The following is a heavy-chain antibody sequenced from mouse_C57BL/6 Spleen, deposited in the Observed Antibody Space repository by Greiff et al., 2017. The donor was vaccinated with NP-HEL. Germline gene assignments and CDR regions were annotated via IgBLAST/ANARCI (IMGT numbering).Heavy chain of an antibody. CDR1: GYTFTSYW. CDR3: ARSDGYAWFAY. Sequence: QVQLQQPGTELVKPGASVKLSCKASGYTFTSYWMHWVKQRPGQGLEWIGNINPSNGGTNYNEKFKSKATLTVDNSSSTAYMQLISLTSEDSAVDDCARSDGYAWFAYWGQGTLVTVSA. CDR2: INPSNGGT. J-gene: IGHJ3*01. D-gene: IGHD2-3*01. V-gene: IGHV1-53*01.